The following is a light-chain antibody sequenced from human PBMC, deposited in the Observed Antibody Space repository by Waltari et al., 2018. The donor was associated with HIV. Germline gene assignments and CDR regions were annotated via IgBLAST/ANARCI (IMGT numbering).Light chain of an antibody. Sequence: QSALTQPASVSGSPGPSLTISCTGTSSDGGGYSDFSWYQHHPGKAPKLMLYEVSNRPSGVSNRFSGSKSGNTASLTISGLQAEDEADYYCSSYTSSSTLVFGTGTKVTVL. J-gene: IGLJ1*01. CDR1: SSDGGGYSD. CDR2: EVS. V-gene: IGLV2-14*01. CDR3: SSYTSSSTLV.